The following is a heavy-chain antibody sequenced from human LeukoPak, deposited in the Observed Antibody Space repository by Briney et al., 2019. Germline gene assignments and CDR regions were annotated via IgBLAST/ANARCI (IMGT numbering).Heavy chain of an antibody. V-gene: IGHV3-30*03. Sequence: HPGRSLRLSCAASGFTFSSYGMHWVRQAPGKGLEWVAVISYDGSNKYYADSVKGRFTISRDNSKNTLYLQMNSLRAEDTAVYYCARARWGSWSFDPWGQGTLVTVSS. CDR1: GFTFSSYG. J-gene: IGHJ5*02. CDR2: ISYDGSNK. CDR3: ARARWGSWSFDP. D-gene: IGHD6-13*01.